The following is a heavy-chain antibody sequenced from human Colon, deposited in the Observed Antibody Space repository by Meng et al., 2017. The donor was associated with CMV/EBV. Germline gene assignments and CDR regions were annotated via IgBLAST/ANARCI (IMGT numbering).Heavy chain of an antibody. V-gene: IGHV1-2*02. CDR2: IYPQNGGI. Sequence: SRTKVEDPGDTVIIHCKTCGYNFTGQHREWVRHAPGKGLEWLGWIYPQNGGIYFAQKFQGRMTMTSDKSIRTAYMELSSLTSDDTATYYCMKEDWYFDFWGQGTLVTVSS. CDR1: GYNFTGQH. D-gene: IGHD2-21*01. CDR3: MKEDWYFDF. J-gene: IGHJ4*02.